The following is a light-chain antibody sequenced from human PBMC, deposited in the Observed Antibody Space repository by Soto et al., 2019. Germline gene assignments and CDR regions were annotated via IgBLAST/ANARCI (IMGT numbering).Light chain of an antibody. CDR2: DVS. Sequence: QAVVTQPASVSGSPGQSIAISCTGTSTDVGNYNYVSWYQQHPGRAPQLMIYDVSNRPSGVSDRFSGSKSGNTASLTISGLQPEDEADYYCNSYTTSSTYVFGTGTKVTVL. V-gene: IGLV2-14*03. J-gene: IGLJ1*01. CDR1: STDVGNYNY. CDR3: NSYTTSSTYV.